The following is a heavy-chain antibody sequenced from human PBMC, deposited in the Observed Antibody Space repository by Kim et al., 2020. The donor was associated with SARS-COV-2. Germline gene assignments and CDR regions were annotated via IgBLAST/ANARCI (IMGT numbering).Heavy chain of an antibody. Sequence: ASVKVSCKASGYTFTGYYMHWVRQAPGQGLEWMGWINPNSGGTNYAQKFQGRVTMTRDTSISTAYMELSRLRSDDTAVYYCARDRRITMIVVARYYFDYWGQGTLVTVSS. CDR1: GYTFTGYY. CDR2: INPNSGGT. D-gene: IGHD3-22*01. V-gene: IGHV1-2*02. CDR3: ARDRRITMIVVARYYFDY. J-gene: IGHJ4*02.